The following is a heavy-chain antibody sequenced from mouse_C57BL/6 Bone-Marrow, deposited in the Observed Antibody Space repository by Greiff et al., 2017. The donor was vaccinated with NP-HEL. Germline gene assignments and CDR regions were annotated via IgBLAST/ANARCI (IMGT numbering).Heavy chain of an antibody. Sequence: QVQLKQPGAELVRPGSSVKLSCKASGYTFTSYWMHWVKQRPIQGLEWIGNIDPSDSETHYNQKFKDKATLTVDKSSSTAYMQLSSLTSEDSAVYYCARSIYDGYYGYFDVWGTGTTVTVSS. CDR3: ARSIYDGYYGYFDV. CDR2: IDPSDSET. D-gene: IGHD2-3*01. CDR1: GYTFTSYW. V-gene: IGHV1-52*01. J-gene: IGHJ1*03.